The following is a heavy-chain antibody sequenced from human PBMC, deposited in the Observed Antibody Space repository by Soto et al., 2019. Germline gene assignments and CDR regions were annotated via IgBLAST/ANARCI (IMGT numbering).Heavy chain of an antibody. CDR2: IWYDGSSQ. Sequence: QVQLVESGGGVVQPGRSLRLSCAASGFSFRSYGMHWVRQAPGKGPEWVAVIWYDGSSQYYADSVTGRFTISRDNSKNMLYLQMNSLRAEDTALYYCARDVNKISFDNGGQGTLVAVSS. CDR1: GFSFRSYG. J-gene: IGHJ4*02. V-gene: IGHV3-33*01. D-gene: IGHD3-3*01. CDR3: ARDVNKISFDN.